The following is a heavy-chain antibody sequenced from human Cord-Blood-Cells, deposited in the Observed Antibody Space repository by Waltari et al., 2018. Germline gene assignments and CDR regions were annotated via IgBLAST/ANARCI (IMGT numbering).Heavy chain of an antibody. CDR1: GGSISSSSYY. J-gene: IGHJ4*02. CDR3: ARRGTGPDY. V-gene: IGHV4-39*01. CDR2: IYYSGRP. Sequence: QLQLQESGPGLVKPSETLSLTCTVSGGSISSSSYYWGWIRQPPGKGLEWIGSIYYSGRPHYNPSLKSRVTISVDTSKNQFSLKLSSVTAADTAVYYCARRGTGPDYWGQGTLVTVSS. D-gene: IGHD1-1*01.